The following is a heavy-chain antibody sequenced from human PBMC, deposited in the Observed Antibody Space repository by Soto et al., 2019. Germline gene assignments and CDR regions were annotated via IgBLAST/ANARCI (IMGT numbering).Heavy chain of an antibody. V-gene: IGHV1-18*03. D-gene: IGHD6-13*01. Sequence: QVQLVQSGAEVKKPGASVKVSCKASGYTFTSYGISWVRQAPGQGLEWMGWISAYNGNTNSAQKLQGRATMTTDTSTSTDYMQLRSLRSDDMAVYYCARDWCSIAAAGTEGDYWGQGTLVNVSS. CDR2: ISAYNGNT. J-gene: IGHJ4*02. CDR3: ARDWCSIAAAGTEGDY. CDR1: GYTFTSYG.